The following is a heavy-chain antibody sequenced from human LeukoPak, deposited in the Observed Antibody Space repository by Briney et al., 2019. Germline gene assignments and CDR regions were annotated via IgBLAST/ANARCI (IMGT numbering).Heavy chain of an antibody. CDR1: GGSISSGSYY. V-gene: IGHV4-61*02. CDR2: IYTSGST. D-gene: IGHD6-6*01. Sequence: SETLSLTCTVSGGSISSGSYYWSWIRQPAGKGLEWIGRIYTSGSTNYNPSLKSRVTISVDTSKNQFSLKLSSVTAADTAVYYCAREAIAARRVYYFDYWGQGTLVTVSS. CDR3: AREAIAARRVYYFDY. J-gene: IGHJ4*02.